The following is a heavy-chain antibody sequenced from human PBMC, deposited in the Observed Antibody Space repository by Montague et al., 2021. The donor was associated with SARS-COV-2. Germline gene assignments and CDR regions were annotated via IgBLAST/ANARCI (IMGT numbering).Heavy chain of an antibody. CDR1: GGSISSDY. D-gene: IGHD3-9*01. CDR2: INYSGVT. Sequence: SETLSLTCTVSGGSISSDYWSWIRQPPGKGLEWIGYINYSGVTTYNPSLQSRVTILVDTSKNQFSLKLSSVSAAATAVYYCARSESNYEILPGQIWTQTFPGLDVWGQGTSVTVSS. J-gene: IGHJ6*02. CDR3: ARSESNYEILPGQIWTQTFPGLDV. V-gene: IGHV4-59*01.